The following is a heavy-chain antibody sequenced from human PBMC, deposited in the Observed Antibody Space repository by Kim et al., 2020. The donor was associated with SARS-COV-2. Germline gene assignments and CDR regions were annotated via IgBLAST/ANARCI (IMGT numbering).Heavy chain of an antibody. CDR3: ARDLLGSNGSDGTFDF. CDR2: IISSGASR. J-gene: IGHJ3*01. CDR1: GFAFSDHY. D-gene: IGHD1-26*01. Sequence: GGSLRLSCAASGFAFSDHYMSWIRQVPGKGLEWVSLIISSGASRYYADSVRGRFSISRDNVKNSLYLQMNSLRAEDTAVYYCARDLLGSNGSDGTFDFWG. V-gene: IGHV3-11*01.